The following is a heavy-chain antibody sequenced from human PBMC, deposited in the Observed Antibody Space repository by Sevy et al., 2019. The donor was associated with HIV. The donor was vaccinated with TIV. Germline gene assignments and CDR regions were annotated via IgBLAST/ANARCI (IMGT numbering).Heavy chain of an antibody. Sequence: GGSLRLSCAASGFTFSSYSFHWVRQAPGKGLEWVAVISYDGSNKYYGESVKGRVTISRDNSKNTLYLQVNSLRGDDXXXXXXAXXXXXXXSXYYLYGMDVWGQGTTVTVSS. J-gene: IGHJ6*02. CDR2: ISYDGSNK. CDR1: GFTFSSYS. V-gene: IGHV3-30-3*01. CDR3: AXXXXXXXSXYYLYGMDV. D-gene: IGHD3-10*01.